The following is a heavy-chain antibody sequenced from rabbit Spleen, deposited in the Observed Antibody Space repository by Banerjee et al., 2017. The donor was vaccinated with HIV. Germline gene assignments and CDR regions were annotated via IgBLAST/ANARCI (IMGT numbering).Heavy chain of an antibody. J-gene: IGHJ4*01. CDR2: IAGGSTVT. CDR3: ARDPHVIYSSDSWNL. Sequence: QSLEESGGGLVKPGASLTLTCTASGVSFSSSYYMCWVRQAPGKGLEWIACIAGGSTVTYYATWAKGRFTISKTSSTTVTLQMISLTAADTATYFCARDPHVIYSSDSWNLWGPGTLVTVS. V-gene: IGHV1S40*01. CDR1: GVSFSSSYY. D-gene: IGHD7-1*01.